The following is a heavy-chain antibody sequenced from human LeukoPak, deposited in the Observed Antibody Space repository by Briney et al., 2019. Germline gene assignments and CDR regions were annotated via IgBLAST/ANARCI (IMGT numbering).Heavy chain of an antibody. CDR1: GGSISSYY. CDR2: IYTSGST. Sequence: PSETLSLTCSVSGGSISSYYWSWIRQPAGKGLEWIGRIYTSGSTNYNPSLKSRVTMSVDTSKNQFSLKLSSVTAADTAVYYCARDMRDGYLYYFDYWGQGTLVTVSS. D-gene: IGHD5-24*01. V-gene: IGHV4-4*07. J-gene: IGHJ4*02. CDR3: ARDMRDGYLYYFDY.